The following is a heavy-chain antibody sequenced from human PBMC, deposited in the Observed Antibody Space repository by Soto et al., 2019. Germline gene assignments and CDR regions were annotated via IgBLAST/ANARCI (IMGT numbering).Heavy chain of an antibody. V-gene: IGHV1-18*04. J-gene: IGHJ5*02. D-gene: IGHD2-15*01. Sequence: GASVKVSCMASGYTFTSYGISWVRQAPGQGLEWMGWISGYNGNTNYAQKLQGRVTMTTDTSTSTAYMELRSLRSDDTAVYYCARRGGSCSGGSCPRVWFDPWGQGTLVTVSS. CDR2: ISGYNGNT. CDR3: ARRGGSCSGGSCPRVWFDP. CDR1: GYTFTSYG.